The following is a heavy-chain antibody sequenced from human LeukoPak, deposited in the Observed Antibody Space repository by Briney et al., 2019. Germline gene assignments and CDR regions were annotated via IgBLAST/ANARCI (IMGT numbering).Heavy chain of an antibody. D-gene: IGHD3-16*01. J-gene: IGHJ4*02. Sequence: GASLNSSNEASGCSITTCWSVGRQQMPGKGLEWMGIIYPGDSDTIYSPSFQGQVTISADKSISTAYLQWSRVKASDTAMYYCANRGENDSADSNLLCVIWGQGTLVTVSS. CDR3: ANRGENDSADSNLLCVI. CDR1: GCSITTCW. CDR2: IYPGDSDT. V-gene: IGHV5-51*07.